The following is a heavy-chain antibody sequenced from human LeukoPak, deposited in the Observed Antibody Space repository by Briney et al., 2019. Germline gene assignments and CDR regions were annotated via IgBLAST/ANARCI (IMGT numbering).Heavy chain of an antibody. CDR1: GFTFSSYS. Sequence: QPGGSLRLSCAASGFTFSSYSMNWVRQAPGKGLEWVSYISSSSSTIYYADSVKGRFTISRDNAKNSLYLQMNSLRAEDTAVYYCARVELAPYYYYMDVWGKGTTVTVSS. CDR2: ISSSSSTI. D-gene: IGHD1-7*01. V-gene: IGHV3-48*04. CDR3: ARVELAPYYYYMDV. J-gene: IGHJ6*03.